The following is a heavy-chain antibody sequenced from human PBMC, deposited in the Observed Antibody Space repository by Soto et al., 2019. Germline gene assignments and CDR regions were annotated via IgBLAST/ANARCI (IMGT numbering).Heavy chain of an antibody. CDR2: ISYDGSNK. J-gene: IGHJ4*02. D-gene: IGHD3-10*01. CDR1: GFPFTSYG. V-gene: IGHV3-30*03. Sequence: QVQLVESGGGVVQPGRSLRLSCVASGFPFTSYGMHWVREAPGKGLEWVAVISYDGSNKYYADCVKGRFTISRDNSKNTLYLQMNSLRPEDTALYYCVGGQYYFDYRGQGTLVTVSS. CDR3: VGGQYYFDY.